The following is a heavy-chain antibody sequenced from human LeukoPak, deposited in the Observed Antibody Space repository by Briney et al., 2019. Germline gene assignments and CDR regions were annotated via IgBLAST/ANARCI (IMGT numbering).Heavy chain of an antibody. V-gene: IGHV1-2*02. CDR3: ARVGLGKDTAFDI. CDR1: GYAFTGHY. CDR2: INSNSGDT. D-gene: IGHD2-15*01. Sequence: VASVKVSCKTSGYAFTGHYIHWVRQAPGQGLEWLGWINSNSGDTKYEEKFQGRVTMTRDTSITTVYIDLTRLTSDDAAVYYCARVGLGKDTAFDIWGQGTMVTVSS. J-gene: IGHJ3*02.